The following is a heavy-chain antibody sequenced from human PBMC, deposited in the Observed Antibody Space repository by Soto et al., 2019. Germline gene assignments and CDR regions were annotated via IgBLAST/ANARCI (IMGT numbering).Heavy chain of an antibody. D-gene: IGHD2-2*01. Sequence: EVQLLESGGGLVQPGGSLRLSCVGSGFTFINYAMNWVRQTPGNGLGWVSTISGGGDRTFDADTVKGRFTISRDNSKNTVNLQMNSLRADDTAVYYCARKVLGSTSRPDWWYFDLWGRGTLVTVSS. J-gene: IGHJ2*01. CDR2: ISGGGDRT. CDR1: GFTFINYA. V-gene: IGHV3-23*01. CDR3: ARKVLGSTSRPDWWYFDL.